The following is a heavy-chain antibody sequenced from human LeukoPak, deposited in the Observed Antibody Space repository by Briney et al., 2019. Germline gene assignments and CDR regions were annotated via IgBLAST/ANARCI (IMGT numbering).Heavy chain of an antibody. Sequence: SETLSLTCTVSGGSISSSSYYWGWIRQPPGKGLEWIGSIYYSGSAYYNPSIKSRVTISVDTSKNQSSLKLSSVTAADTAVYYCARNASSLGAGAFDIWGQGTMVTVSS. CDR3: ARNASSLGAGAFDI. CDR2: IYYSGSA. CDR1: GGSISSSSYY. J-gene: IGHJ3*02. D-gene: IGHD2-2*01. V-gene: IGHV4-39*01.